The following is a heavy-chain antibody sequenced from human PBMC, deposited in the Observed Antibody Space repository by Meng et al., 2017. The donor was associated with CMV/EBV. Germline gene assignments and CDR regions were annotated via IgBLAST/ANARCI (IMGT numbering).Heavy chain of an antibody. CDR3: ARDCSSTSCYTGLDY. Sequence: GESLKISCAASGFTVSSNYMSWVRQAPGKGLEWVSVIYSGGSTYYADSVKGRFTISRDNSKNTLYLQMNSLRAEDTAVYYCARDCSSTSCYTGLDYWGQGTLVTVSS. CDR1: GFTVSSNY. D-gene: IGHD2-2*02. CDR2: IYSGGST. J-gene: IGHJ4*02. V-gene: IGHV3-66*02.